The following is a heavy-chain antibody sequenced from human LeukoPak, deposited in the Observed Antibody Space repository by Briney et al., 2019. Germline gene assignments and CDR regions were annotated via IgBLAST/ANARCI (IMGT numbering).Heavy chain of an antibody. CDR3: ARYRGSSNFDY. J-gene: IGHJ4*02. Sequence: PSETLSLTYTVSGGSISSSSYYWGWIRQPPGKGLEWIGSIYYSGSTYYNPSLKSRVTISVDTSKNQFSLKLSSVTAADTAVYYCARYRGSSNFDYWGQGTLVTVSS. V-gene: IGHV4-39*07. CDR1: GGSISSSSYY. CDR2: IYYSGST. D-gene: IGHD1-1*01.